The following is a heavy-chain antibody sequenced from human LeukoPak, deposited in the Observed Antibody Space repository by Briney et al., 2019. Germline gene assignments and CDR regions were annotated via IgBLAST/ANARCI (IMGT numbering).Heavy chain of an antibody. V-gene: IGHV4-34*01. CDR1: GGSFSGYY. CDR3: ARVASGYGGYYYYYYMDV. J-gene: IGHJ6*03. Sequence: SETLSLTCAVYGGSFSGYYWSWIRQPPGKGLEWIGEINHSGSTNYNPSLKSRVTISVDTSKNQFSLKLSSVTAADTAVYYCARVASGYGGYYYYYYMDVWGKGTTVTISS. CDR2: INHSGST. D-gene: IGHD5-12*01.